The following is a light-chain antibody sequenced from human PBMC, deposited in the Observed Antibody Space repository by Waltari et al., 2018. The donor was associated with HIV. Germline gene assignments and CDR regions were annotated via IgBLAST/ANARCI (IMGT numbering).Light chain of an antibody. CDR3: AAWDDNLSGWV. CDR1: SSNIGRNY. J-gene: IGLJ3*02. V-gene: IGLV1-47*01. CDR2: RNN. Sequence: QSVLTQPPSASGPPGQSVTISCSGSSSNIGRNYVYWYQQLPGTAPKLLIYRNNQRPSGFPDRCSGFKSGTSASLAISGLRSEDEADYYCAAWDDNLSGWVFGGGSKLTIL.